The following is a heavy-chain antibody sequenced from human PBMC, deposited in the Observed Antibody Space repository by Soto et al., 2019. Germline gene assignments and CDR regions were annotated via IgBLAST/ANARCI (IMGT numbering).Heavy chain of an antibody. CDR3: AIYTAMEPTFDY. J-gene: IGHJ4*02. CDR1: GGSISSYY. Sequence: PSETLSLTCTVSGGSISSYYWSWIRQPPGKGLEWIGYIYYSGSTYYNPSLKSRVTISVDTSKNQFSLKLNSVTAADTAVYYCAIYTAMEPTFDYWGQGTLVTVSS. CDR2: IYYSGST. D-gene: IGHD5-18*01. V-gene: IGHV4-59*08.